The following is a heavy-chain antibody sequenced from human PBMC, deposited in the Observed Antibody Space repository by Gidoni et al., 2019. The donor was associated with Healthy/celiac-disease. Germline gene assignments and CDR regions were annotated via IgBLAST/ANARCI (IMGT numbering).Heavy chain of an antibody. CDR3: ARDLIMITFGGVIHDPMDY. CDR1: GYTFTSYG. D-gene: IGHD3-16*02. CDR2: ISAYNGNT. V-gene: IGHV1-18*01. Sequence: QVQLVQSGAEVKKPGASVKVSCKASGYTFTSYGISWVRQAPGQGLEWMGWISAYNGNTNYAQKLQGRVTMTTDTSTSTAYMELRSLRSDDTAVYYCARDLIMITFGGVIHDPMDYWGQGTLVTVSS. J-gene: IGHJ4*02.